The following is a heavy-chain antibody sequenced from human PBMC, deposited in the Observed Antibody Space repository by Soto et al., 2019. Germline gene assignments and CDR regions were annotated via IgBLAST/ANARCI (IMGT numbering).Heavy chain of an antibody. CDR3: ARTYPYLVVLKPTGNQDYYGMDV. Sequence: QVQLVQSGAEVKKPGSSVKVFCKASGGTFSNYTISWVRQAPGQGLEWMGGIIPVFGTTDYEQKFQGRVTITAGGSQSTAYMEVGSLGSADTGVYYCARTYPYLVVLKPTGNQDYYGMDVWGQGTTVTVSS. J-gene: IGHJ6*02. CDR1: GGTFSNYT. V-gene: IGHV1-69*01. D-gene: IGHD2-2*01. CDR2: IIPVFGTT.